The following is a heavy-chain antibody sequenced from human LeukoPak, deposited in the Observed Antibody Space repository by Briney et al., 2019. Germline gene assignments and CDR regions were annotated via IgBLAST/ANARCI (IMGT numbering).Heavy chain of an antibody. CDR2: IYSGGST. J-gene: IGHJ6*02. CDR3: ARDQVVAATSRYYYYGMDV. D-gene: IGHD2-15*01. CDR1: GFTVSSNY. Sequence: GGSLRLSCAASGFTVSSNYMSWVRQAPGKGLEWVSVIYSGGSTYYADSVKGRFTISRDNSKNTLYLQMNSLRAEDTAVYYCARDQVVAATSRYYYYGMDVWGQGTTVTVSS. V-gene: IGHV3-53*01.